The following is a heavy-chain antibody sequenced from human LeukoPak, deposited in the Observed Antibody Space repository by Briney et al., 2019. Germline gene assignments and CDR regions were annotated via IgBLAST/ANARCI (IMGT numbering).Heavy chain of an antibody. J-gene: IGHJ4*02. CDR3: ARVDGLGFGGFIKPFDS. CDR2: ISAYNGNT. V-gene: IGHV1-18*01. CDR1: GYTFTSYG. D-gene: IGHD3-16*01. Sequence: ASVKVSCKASGYTFTSYGITWVRQAPGQGLEWMGWISAYNGNTNYAQKLQGRVTMTTDTSTSTAYMELRSLRSDDTAVYYCARVDGLGFGGFIKPFDSGGREPLVPVPS.